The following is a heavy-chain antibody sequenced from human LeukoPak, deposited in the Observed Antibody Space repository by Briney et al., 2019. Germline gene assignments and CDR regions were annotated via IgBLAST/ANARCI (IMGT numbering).Heavy chain of an antibody. Sequence: AGGSLRLSCAASGFTFSSYSMNWVRQAPGKGLEWVSYISSSSSTIYYADSVKGRFTISRDNAKNSLYLQMNSLRAEDTAVYYCARGTSVIVVDFPFDYWGQGTLVTVSS. CDR1: GFTFSSYS. CDR3: ARGTSVIVVDFPFDY. CDR2: ISSSSSTI. D-gene: IGHD3-22*01. V-gene: IGHV3-48*04. J-gene: IGHJ4*02.